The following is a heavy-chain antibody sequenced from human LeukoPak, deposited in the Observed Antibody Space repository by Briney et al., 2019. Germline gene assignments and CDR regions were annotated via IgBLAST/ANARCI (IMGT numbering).Heavy chain of an antibody. Sequence: GGSLRLSCAASGFTFSSYGMHWVRQAPGKGLEWVAFIRYDGSNKYYADSVKGRFTISRDNSKNTLYLQMNSLRAEDTAVYYCARGDYDYVWGSYRIDYWGQGTLVTVSS. V-gene: IGHV3-30*02. D-gene: IGHD3-16*02. CDR3: ARGDYDYVWGSYRIDY. J-gene: IGHJ4*02. CDR1: GFTFSSYG. CDR2: IRYDGSNK.